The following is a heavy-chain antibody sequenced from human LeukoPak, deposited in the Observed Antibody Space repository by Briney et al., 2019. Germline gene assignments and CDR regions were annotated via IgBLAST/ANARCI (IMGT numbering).Heavy chain of an antibody. J-gene: IGHJ4*02. Sequence: ASVKVSCKASGYTFTRYDINWVRQATGQGLEWLGWVNTKSGNTGSAQNFQGRVTITRDTSINTAYMELSSLRSEDTAVYYCAKDMRSSVGVFEYWGQGTLVTVSS. V-gene: IGHV1-8*03. CDR3: AKDMRSSVGVFEY. D-gene: IGHD2-8*01. CDR2: VNTKSGNT. CDR1: GYTFTRYD.